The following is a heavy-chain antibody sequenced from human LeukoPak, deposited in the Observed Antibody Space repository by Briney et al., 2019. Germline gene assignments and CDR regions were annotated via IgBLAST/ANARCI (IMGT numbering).Heavy chain of an antibody. CDR1: GGSISSSSYY. CDR2: IYYSGST. V-gene: IGHV4-39*01. D-gene: IGHD3-22*01. Sequence: KPSETLSLTCTVSGGSISSSSYYWGWIRQPPGKGLEWIGSIYYSGSTYYNPSLKSRVTISVDTSKNQFSLKLSSVTAADTAVYYCARHGNYYDSYYFDYWGQGTLVTVSS. CDR3: ARHGNYYDSYYFDY. J-gene: IGHJ4*02.